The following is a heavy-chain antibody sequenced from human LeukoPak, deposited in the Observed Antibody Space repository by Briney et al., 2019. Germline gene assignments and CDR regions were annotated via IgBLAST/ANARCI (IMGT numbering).Heavy chain of an antibody. CDR2: FNHSGST. D-gene: IGHD2-15*01. J-gene: IGHJ4*02. CDR1: GGSFSGYY. CDR3: ARATYCSGDSCYSGIFDY. Sequence: PSETLSLTCAVYGGSFSGYYWSWIRKPPGKGLEWIGEFNHSGSTNYNPSLKSRVTISVDTSKNQFPLKLSSVTAADTGVYYWARATYCSGDSCYSGIFDYWGQGTLVTVSS. V-gene: IGHV4-34*01.